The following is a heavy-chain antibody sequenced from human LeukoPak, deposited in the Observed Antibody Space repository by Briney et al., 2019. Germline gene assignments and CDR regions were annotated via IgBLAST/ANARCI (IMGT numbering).Heavy chain of an antibody. CDR3: ARTSYYDFWSGYPRADDAFDI. CDR1: GGSFSGYY. V-gene: IGHV4-34*01. D-gene: IGHD3-3*01. Sequence: SETLSLTCAVYGGSFSGYYWSWIRQPPGKGLEWIGEINHSGSTNYNPSLKSRVTISVDTSKNQFSLKLSSVTAADTAVYYCARTSYYDFWSGYPRADDAFDIWGRGTMVTVSS. CDR2: INHSGST. J-gene: IGHJ3*02.